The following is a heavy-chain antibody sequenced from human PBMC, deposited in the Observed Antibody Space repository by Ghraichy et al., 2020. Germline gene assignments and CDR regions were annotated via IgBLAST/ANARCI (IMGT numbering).Heavy chain of an antibody. CDR3: ARHRPNHGGDAFDI. J-gene: IGHJ3*02. CDR1: GGSISSFY. Sequence: ESLNISCTVSGGSISSFYWTWIRQPPGKGLEWIAYSHYTGRTSYNPSLTSRVTMSVDTSKDQFSLRLSSVTAADTAVYYCARHRPNHGGDAFDIWGHGAIVTVSS. V-gene: IGHV4-59*08. CDR2: SHYTGRT. D-gene: IGHD3-16*01.